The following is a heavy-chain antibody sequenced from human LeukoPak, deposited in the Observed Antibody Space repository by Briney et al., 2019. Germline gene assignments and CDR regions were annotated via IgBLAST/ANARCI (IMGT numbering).Heavy chain of an antibody. CDR1: GYTFTSYG. V-gene: IGHV1-18*01. CDR2: ISAYNGNT. CDR3: ARAPRDGYNYASDY. D-gene: IGHD5-24*01. Sequence: ASVKASCKASGYTFTSYGISWVRQAPGQGLEWMGWISAYNGNTNYAQELQGRVTMTTDTSTSTAYMELRSLRSDDTAVYYCARAPRDGYNYASDYWGQGTLVTVSS. J-gene: IGHJ4*02.